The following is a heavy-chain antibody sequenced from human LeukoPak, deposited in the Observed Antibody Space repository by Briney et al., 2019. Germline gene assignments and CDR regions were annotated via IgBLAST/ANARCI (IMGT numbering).Heavy chain of an antibody. D-gene: IGHD3-10*01. Sequence: KPSETLSLTCTVSGVSINSYYWTWIRQPPGKGLEWIGYIYYSGSINYNPSLKSRLTISVDTSKSQFSPKLSSVTAADAAVYYCARRNYASGSYYLDSWGQGTLVTVSS. CDR2: IYYSGSI. CDR1: GVSINSYY. CDR3: ARRNYASGSYYLDS. J-gene: IGHJ4*02. V-gene: IGHV4-59*08.